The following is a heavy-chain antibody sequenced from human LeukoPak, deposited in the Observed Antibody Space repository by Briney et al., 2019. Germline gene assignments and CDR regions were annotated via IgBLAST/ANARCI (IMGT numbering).Heavy chain of an antibody. CDR3: AKDLLLDY. CDR2: ISYDGSNK. J-gene: IGHJ4*02. D-gene: IGHD1-26*01. V-gene: IGHV3-30*18. Sequence: PGRSLRLSCAASGFTFSSYGMHWVRQAPGKGLEWVAVISYDGSNKYYADSVKGRFTISRDNSKNTLYLQMNSLRAEDTAVYYCAKDLLLDYWGQGTLVTVSS. CDR1: GFTFSSYG.